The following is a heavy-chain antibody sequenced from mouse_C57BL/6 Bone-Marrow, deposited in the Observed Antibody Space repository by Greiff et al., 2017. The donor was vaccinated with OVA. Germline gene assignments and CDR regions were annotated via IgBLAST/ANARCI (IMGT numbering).Heavy chain of an antibody. J-gene: IGHJ4*01. CDR3: ARQRDYPYYYAMDY. V-gene: IGHV5-12*01. D-gene: IGHD2-4*01. Sequence: EVKLVESGGGLVQPGGSLKLSCAASGFTFSDYYMYWVRQTPEKRLEWVAYISNGGGSTYYPDTVKGRFTISRDNAKNTLYLQMSRLKSEDTAMYYCARQRDYPYYYAMDYWGQGTSVTVSS. CDR1: GFTFSDYY. CDR2: ISNGGGST.